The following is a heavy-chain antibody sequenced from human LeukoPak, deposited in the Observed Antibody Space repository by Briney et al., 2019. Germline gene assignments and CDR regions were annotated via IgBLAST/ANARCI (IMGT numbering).Heavy chain of an antibody. CDR1: GFTFSSYA. V-gene: IGHV3-23*01. CDR3: AIRPGLGSYQRNR. D-gene: IGHD1-26*01. Sequence: GGSLRLSCAASGFTFSSYAVSWVRQPPGRGLEWVTAIIGGGGSTYYADSVKGRFTISRDNSKNTLYLQMKSLRAEDTAVYYCAIRPGLGSYQRNRGDQGTLVTVSS. CDR2: IIGGGGST. J-gene: IGHJ4*02.